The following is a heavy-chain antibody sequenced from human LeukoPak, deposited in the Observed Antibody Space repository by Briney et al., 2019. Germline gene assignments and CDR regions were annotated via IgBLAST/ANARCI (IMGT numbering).Heavy chain of an antibody. Sequence: SETLSLTCTVSGGSISSSSYYWGWIRQPPGKGLEWIGSIYYSGSTYHNPPLKSRVTISVDTSKNQFSLKLTSVTAADTAVYFCARLRYNWNDADCWGQGTLVTVSS. CDR3: ARLRYNWNDADC. CDR1: GGSISSSSYY. J-gene: IGHJ4*02. D-gene: IGHD1-20*01. V-gene: IGHV4-39*01. CDR2: IYYSGST.